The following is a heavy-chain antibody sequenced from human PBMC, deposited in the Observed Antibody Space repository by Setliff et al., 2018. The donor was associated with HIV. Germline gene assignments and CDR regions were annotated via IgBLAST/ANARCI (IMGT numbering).Heavy chain of an antibody. V-gene: IGHV1-46*01. CDR3: ARDLVRVYTGNSSGYSY. D-gene: IGHD3-22*01. J-gene: IGHJ4*02. CDR1: GYSFTNHY. CDR2: INPTGGST. Sequence: ASVKVSCKPSGYSFTNHYMHWVRQAPGQGLEWMGVINPTGGSTRNTQKFQGRVAMTRDTSTSTVYMELSSLRSEDTAVYYCARDLVRVYTGNSSGYSYWGQGTLVTVS.